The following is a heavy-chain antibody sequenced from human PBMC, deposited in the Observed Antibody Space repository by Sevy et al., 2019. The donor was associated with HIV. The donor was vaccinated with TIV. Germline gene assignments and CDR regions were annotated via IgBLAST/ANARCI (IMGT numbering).Heavy chain of an antibody. V-gene: IGHV3-48*02. J-gene: IGHJ6*02. D-gene: IGHD3-22*01. CDR2: ISSSSSTI. Sequence: QLGGSLRLSCAASGFTFSSYSMNWVRQAPGKGLEWVSYISSSSSTIYYADSVKGRFTISRDNAKNSLYLQMNSLRDEDTAVYYCAREVDSSGYYSIPRYYYYGMDVWGQGTTVTVSS. CDR1: GFTFSSYS. CDR3: AREVDSSGYYSIPRYYYYGMDV.